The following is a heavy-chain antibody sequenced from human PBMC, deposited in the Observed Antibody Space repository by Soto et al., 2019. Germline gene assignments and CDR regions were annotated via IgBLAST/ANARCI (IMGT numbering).Heavy chain of an antibody. V-gene: IGHV3-21*01. Sequence: KAGGSLRLSCAASGFTFSSYSMNWVRQAPGKGLEWVSSISSSSSYIYYADSVKGRFTISRDNAKNSLYLQMNSLRAEDTAVYYCARDGVVVPAAIDYYGMDVWGQGTTVPVSS. CDR1: GFTFSSYS. CDR3: ARDGVVVPAAIDYYGMDV. CDR2: ISSSSSYI. J-gene: IGHJ6*02. D-gene: IGHD2-2*01.